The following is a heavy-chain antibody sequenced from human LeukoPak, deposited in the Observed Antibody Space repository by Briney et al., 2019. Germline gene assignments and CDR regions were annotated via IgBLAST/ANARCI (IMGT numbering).Heavy chain of an antibody. CDR2: ISSGGTI. CDR3: ARGRYFGSGTYNWFDP. J-gene: IGHJ5*02. Sequence: GGSLRLSCAASAFTFSSYEMNWVRQAPGKGLEWVSYISSGGTIYYADSVKGRFTISRDNAKNSLYLQMDSLRAEDTAVYYCARGRYFGSGTYNWFDPWGQGTLVTVSS. CDR1: AFTFSSYE. V-gene: IGHV3-48*03. D-gene: IGHD3-10*01.